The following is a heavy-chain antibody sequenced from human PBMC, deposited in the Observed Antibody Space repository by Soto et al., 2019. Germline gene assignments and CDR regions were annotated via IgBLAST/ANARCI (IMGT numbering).Heavy chain of an antibody. V-gene: IGHV3-9*01. CDR2: ISWNSGSI. CDR3: AKSVWGSYRNDAFDI. J-gene: IGHJ3*02. CDR1: GFTFDDYA. D-gene: IGHD3-16*02. Sequence: GGSLRLSCAASGFTFDDYAMHWVRQAPGKGLEWVSGISWNSGSIGYADSVKGLYTISRDNAKNALYLQMNSLRAEDTALYYCAKSVWGSYRNDAFDIWGQGTMVTVSS.